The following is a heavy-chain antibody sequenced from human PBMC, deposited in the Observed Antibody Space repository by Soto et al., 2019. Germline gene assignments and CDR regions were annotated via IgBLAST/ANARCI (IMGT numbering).Heavy chain of an antibody. Sequence: EVQLVESGGGLVKPGGSLRLSCAASGFTFNNAWMNWVRQAPGKGLEWVGRIRNKADGGTTDYAAPVKDRFTTSRNDLKNTLHPQMNSLKTYDTAVYYCTTEPDYSNYFEYWGQGTLVTVSS. CDR2: IRNKADGGTT. CDR3: TTEPDYSNYFEY. J-gene: IGHJ4*02. V-gene: IGHV3-15*07. D-gene: IGHD4-4*01. CDR1: GFTFNNAW.